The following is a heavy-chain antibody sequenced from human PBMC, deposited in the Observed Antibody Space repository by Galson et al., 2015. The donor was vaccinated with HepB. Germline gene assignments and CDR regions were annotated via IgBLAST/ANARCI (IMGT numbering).Heavy chain of an antibody. V-gene: IGHV4-34*01. Sequence: ETLSLTCAVYGGSFSGYYWSWIRQPPGKGLEWIGEINHSGSTNYNPSLKSRVTISVDTSKNQFSLKLSSVTAADTAVYYCAIQGVVPAAIRNWGQGTLVTVSS. J-gene: IGHJ4*02. CDR3: AIQGVVPAAIRN. CDR2: INHSGST. D-gene: IGHD2-2*01. CDR1: GGSFSGYY.